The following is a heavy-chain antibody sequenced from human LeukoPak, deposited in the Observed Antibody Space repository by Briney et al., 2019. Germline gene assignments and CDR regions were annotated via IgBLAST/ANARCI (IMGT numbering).Heavy chain of an antibody. CDR2: INSDGSST. J-gene: IGHJ6*02. CDR1: GFTFSSYW. D-gene: IGHD6-6*01. CDR3: ARDWGEYSSSSGLVDYYYYYGMDV. V-gene: IGHV3-74*01. Sequence: GGSLRLSCAASGFTFSSYWMHWVRQAPGKGLVWVSRINSDGSSTSYADSVKGRFTISRDNAKNTLYLQMNSLRAEDTAVYYCARDWGEYSSSSGLVDYYYYYGMDVWGQGTTVTVSS.